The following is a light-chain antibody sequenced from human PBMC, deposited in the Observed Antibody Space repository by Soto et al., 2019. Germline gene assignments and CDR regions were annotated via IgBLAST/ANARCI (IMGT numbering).Light chain of an antibody. Sequence: IQLTQSPSSLSASVGDRVTIICRASQGISSFLAWYQQKPGKAPKLLIYAASTLQIGVPSRFSGSGSGTDFTLTISSLQPEDFATYYCQQSYGSPPTFGQGTKVDIK. V-gene: IGKV1-39*01. CDR2: AAS. CDR1: QGISSF. CDR3: QQSYGSPPT. J-gene: IGKJ1*01.